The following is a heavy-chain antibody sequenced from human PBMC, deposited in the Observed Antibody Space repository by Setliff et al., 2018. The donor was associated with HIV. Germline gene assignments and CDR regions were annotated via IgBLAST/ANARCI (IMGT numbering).Heavy chain of an antibody. Sequence: SETLSLTCTVSGGSISSHYWTWIRQPPGKGLEWIGYISYSGSTNYNPSLKSRVTISVDTSKNQFSLKLSSVTASDTAVYYCARSPERGYDSDWFDPWGQGTLVTVLL. CDR2: ISYSGST. V-gene: IGHV4-59*11. CDR1: GGSISSHY. J-gene: IGHJ5*02. D-gene: IGHD5-12*01. CDR3: ARSPERGYDSDWFDP.